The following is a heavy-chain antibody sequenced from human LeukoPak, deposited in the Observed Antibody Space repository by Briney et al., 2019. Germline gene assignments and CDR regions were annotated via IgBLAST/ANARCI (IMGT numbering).Heavy chain of an antibody. CDR1: GFTFSTCG. D-gene: IGHD6-13*01. Sequence: GGSLRLSCAASGFTFSTCGMHWVRQAPGKGLEWVAFINDGGNRKDYADSVQGRLTISRDTSKNILYLQMNSLRVEDTAVYYCVKDFHNSWTFDYWGQGTLVTVSS. CDR3: VKDFHNSWTFDY. CDR2: INDGGNRK. V-gene: IGHV3-30*02. J-gene: IGHJ4*02.